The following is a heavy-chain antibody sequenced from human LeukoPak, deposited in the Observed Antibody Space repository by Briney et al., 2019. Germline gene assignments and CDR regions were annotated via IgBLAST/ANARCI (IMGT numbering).Heavy chain of an antibody. V-gene: IGHV3-21*01. J-gene: IGHJ6*03. CDR3: VRIPLGDYYYMDV. CDR2: ISSSSSYI. CDR1: GFTFSSYS. D-gene: IGHD3-10*01. Sequence: GGSLRLSCAASGFTFSSYSMNWVRQAPGKGLEWVSSISSSSSYIYYADSVKGRFTISRDNAKNSLYLQMNSLRAEDTAVYYCVRIPLGDYYYMDVWGKGTTVTVSS.